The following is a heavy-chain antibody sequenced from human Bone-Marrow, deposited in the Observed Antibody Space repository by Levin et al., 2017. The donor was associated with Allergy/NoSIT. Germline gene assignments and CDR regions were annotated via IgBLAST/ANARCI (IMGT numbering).Heavy chain of an antibody. J-gene: IGHJ6*02. D-gene: IGHD6-13*01. CDR3: ARESRGSSSWYKDYFGMDV. V-gene: IGHV1-2*04. CDR1: GYTFTGYY. CDR2: INPNSGGT. Sequence: ASVKVSCKASGYTFTGYYMHWVRQAPGQGLEWMGWINPNSGGTNYAQKFQGWVTMTRDTSISTAYMELSRLRSDDTAVYYCARESRGSSSWYKDYFGMDVWGQGTTVTVSS.